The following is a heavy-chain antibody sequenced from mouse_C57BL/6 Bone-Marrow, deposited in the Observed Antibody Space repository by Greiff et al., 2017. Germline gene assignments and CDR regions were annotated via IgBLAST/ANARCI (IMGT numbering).Heavy chain of an antibody. CDR1: GFTFSDYG. CDR2: ISNLAYSI. CDR3: ARYDGYAMDY. J-gene: IGHJ4*01. V-gene: IGHV5-15*01. D-gene: IGHD2-12*01. Sequence: EVQGVESGGGLVQPGGSLKLSCAASGFTFSDYGMAWVRQAPRKGPEWVAFISNLAYSIYYADTVTGRFTISRENAKNTLYLEMSSLRSEDTAMYYCARYDGYAMDYWGQGTSVTVSS.